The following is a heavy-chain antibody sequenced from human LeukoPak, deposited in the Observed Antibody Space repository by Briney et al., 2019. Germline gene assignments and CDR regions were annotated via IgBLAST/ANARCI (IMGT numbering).Heavy chain of an antibody. CDR2: INPDGSNT. CDR3: AKDTKPLVVVVAATLDY. J-gene: IGHJ4*02. Sequence: GGSLRLSCAASGFTFSNYWMHWVRQDPGKGLVWVSYINPDGSNTNYADSVKGRFTISRDNAKNALYLQMNSLRAEDTAVYYCAKDTKPLVVVVAATLDYWGQGTLVTVSS. D-gene: IGHD2-15*01. V-gene: IGHV3-74*01. CDR1: GFTFSNYW.